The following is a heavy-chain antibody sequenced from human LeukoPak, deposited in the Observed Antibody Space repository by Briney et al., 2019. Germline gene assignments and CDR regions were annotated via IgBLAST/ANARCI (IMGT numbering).Heavy chain of an antibody. Sequence: SGPALVKPTQTLTLTCTFSGFSLSTTAMRVSWIRQPPGKALQWLAHIDWVDDKFYSTSLKTRLTISKDTSKNQVVLTMTNMDPVDTATYYCARGSHIHSYDLDYWGQGTLVTVSS. D-gene: IGHD5-18*01. CDR1: GFSLSTTAMR. J-gene: IGHJ4*02. V-gene: IGHV2-70*04. CDR2: IDWVDDK. CDR3: ARGSHIHSYDLDY.